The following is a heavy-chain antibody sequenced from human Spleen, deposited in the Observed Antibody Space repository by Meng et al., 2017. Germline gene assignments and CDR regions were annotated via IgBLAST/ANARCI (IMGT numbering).Heavy chain of an antibody. Sequence: QVQPQQVGAGLLKPSEHLSLTCVVSGGSFSDYYWSWIRQPPGKGLEWIGEINHSGSTNYNPSLESRATISVDTSQNNLSLKLSSVTAADSAVYYCARGPTTMAHDFDYWGQGTLVTVSS. CDR1: GGSFSDYY. J-gene: IGHJ4*02. V-gene: IGHV4-34*01. CDR2: INHSGST. D-gene: IGHD4-11*01. CDR3: ARGPTTMAHDFDY.